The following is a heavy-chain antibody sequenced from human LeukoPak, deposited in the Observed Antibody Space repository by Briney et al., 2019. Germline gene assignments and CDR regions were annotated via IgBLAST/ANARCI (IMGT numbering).Heavy chain of an antibody. Sequence: QPGRSPRLSCAASGFTYSSYGMHWVRQAPGKGLEWVAVIWYDGSNKYYADSVKGRFSISRDNSKNTLYLQMNSLRAEDTAVYYCARDDGDYDSSGYYPYWGQGTLITVSS. V-gene: IGHV3-33*01. J-gene: IGHJ4*02. CDR2: IWYDGSNK. D-gene: IGHD3-22*01. CDR3: ARDDGDYDSSGYYPY. CDR1: GFTYSSYG.